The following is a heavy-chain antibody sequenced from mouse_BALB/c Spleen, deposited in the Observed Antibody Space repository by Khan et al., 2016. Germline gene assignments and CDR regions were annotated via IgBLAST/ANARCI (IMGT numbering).Heavy chain of an antibody. Sequence: EVELVESGGGLVKPGGSLKLSCAASGFTFSSYAMSWVRQTPEKRPEWVASISSGGSSFYPDILKDRFTISRDNARNILYLQMSSLRPDDTAMYYCASKVYYFDDWGQGTTITVSS. CDR1: GFTFSSYA. CDR3: ASKVYYFDD. J-gene: IGHJ2*01. CDR2: ISSGGSS. V-gene: IGHV5-6-5*01.